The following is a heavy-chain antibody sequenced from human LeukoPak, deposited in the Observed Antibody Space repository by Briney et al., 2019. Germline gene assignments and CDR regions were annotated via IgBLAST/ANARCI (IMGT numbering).Heavy chain of an antibody. CDR2: INPNSGGT. J-gene: IGHJ6*03. CDR3: ARAFWSGYSFYYMDV. V-gene: IGHV1-2*02. CDR1: GYTFTGYY. D-gene: IGHD3-3*01. Sequence: ASVKVSCKASGYTFTGYYMHWVRQAPGQGLEWMGCINPNSGGTNYAQKFQGRVTMTRDTSISTAYMELSRLRSDDTAVYYCARAFWSGYSFYYMDVWGKGTTVTVSS.